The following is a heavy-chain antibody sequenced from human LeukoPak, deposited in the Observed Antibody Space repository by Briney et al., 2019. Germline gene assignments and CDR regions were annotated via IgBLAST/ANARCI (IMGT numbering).Heavy chain of an antibody. D-gene: IGHD3-22*01. Sequence: SETLSLTCTVSGGSISSSSYYWGWIRQPPGKGLEWIGSIYYSGSTYYNPSLKSRVTISADTSKKQFSLKLSSVAAADTAVYFCARHRQYYYDNTGYLSRDPSEKRPVYYFDFWGQGTLVTVSS. CDR3: ARHRQYYYDNTGYLSRDPSEKRPVYYFDF. CDR1: GGSISSSSYY. J-gene: IGHJ4*02. V-gene: IGHV4-39*01. CDR2: IYYSGST.